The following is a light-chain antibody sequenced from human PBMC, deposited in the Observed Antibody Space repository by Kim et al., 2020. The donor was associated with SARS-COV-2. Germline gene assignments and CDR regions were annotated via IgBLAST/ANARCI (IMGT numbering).Light chain of an antibody. CDR2: DAS. CDR1: QSITTW. Sequence: SVGDRVTITCRASQSITTWLAWYQQKPGKAPKLLIYDASSLRSGVPSRFSGSGSGTEFTLTISSLQPDDLATYYCQQYNSFSGLTFGGGTKVDIK. J-gene: IGKJ4*01. V-gene: IGKV1-5*01. CDR3: QQYNSFSGLT.